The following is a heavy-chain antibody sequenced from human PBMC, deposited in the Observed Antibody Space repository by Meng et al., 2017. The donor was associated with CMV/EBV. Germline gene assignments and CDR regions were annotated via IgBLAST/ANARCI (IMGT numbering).Heavy chain of an antibody. CDR1: GFTFSSYG. Sequence: GESLKISCAASGFTFSSYGMHWVRQAPGKGLEWVAVIWYDGSNKYYADSVKGRLTISRDNSKNTLYLQMNSLRAEDTAVYYCAKGSRLPEGIYYYGMDVWGQGTTVTVSS. D-gene: IGHD2-2*01. CDR3: AKGSRLPEGIYYYGMDV. J-gene: IGHJ6*02. CDR2: IWYDGSNK. V-gene: IGHV3-33*06.